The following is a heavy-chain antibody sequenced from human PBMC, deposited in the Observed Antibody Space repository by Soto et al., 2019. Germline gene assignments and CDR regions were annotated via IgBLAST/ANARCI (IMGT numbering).Heavy chain of an antibody. V-gene: IGHV3-23*01. CDR1: GVTFSAYG. CDR2: ISGSGGST. CDR3: AKRRQAGPSGEDF. D-gene: IGHD4-17*01. J-gene: IGHJ4*02. Sequence: GGSLRLSCAASGVTFSAYGMHWIRQVPGKGLEWVSAISGSGGSTYYADSVNGRFTISRDNSKNTLYLQMNSLRAEDTAVYYCAKRRQAGPSGEDFWSQGTLVTVSS.